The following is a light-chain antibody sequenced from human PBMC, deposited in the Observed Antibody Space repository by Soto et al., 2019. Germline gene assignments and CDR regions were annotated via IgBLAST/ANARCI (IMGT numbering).Light chain of an antibody. CDR2: IAS. CDR1: QGISNY. V-gene: IGKV1-9*01. Sequence: IQLTQSPSSLSASIGDRVTITCRASQGISNYLAWYQQKPGKAPKLLIYIASTLQGGVPSRFSGSGSGADFSLTISSLQPEDVATYYCQYLNSFPLTFGGGTKVEIK. J-gene: IGKJ4*01. CDR3: QYLNSFPLT.